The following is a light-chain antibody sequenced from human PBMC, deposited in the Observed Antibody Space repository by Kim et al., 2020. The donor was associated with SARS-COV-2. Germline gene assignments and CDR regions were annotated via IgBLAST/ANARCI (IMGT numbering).Light chain of an antibody. CDR1: QDISYY. J-gene: IGKJ3*01. CDR2: DAS. V-gene: IGKV1-27*01. Sequence: DVQMTQSPSSLSASVGDRVTITCRANQDISYYLAWYQQKPGTVPKLLIYDASTLQTGVPSRFSARGLGTDFALTITSLQPEDVATYYCQKYNSVPFTFGPGTKVDIK. CDR3: QKYNSVPFT.